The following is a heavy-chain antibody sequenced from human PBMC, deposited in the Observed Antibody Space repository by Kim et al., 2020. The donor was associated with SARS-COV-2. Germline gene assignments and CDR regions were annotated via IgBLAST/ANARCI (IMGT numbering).Heavy chain of an antibody. CDR2: ISSDGGST. V-gene: IGHV3-23*01. CDR1: GFSLGSYA. Sequence: GGSLRLSCAGSGFSLGSYAMSWVRQAPGKGLEGVSGISSDGGSTFYADPVKGRFTISRDVSKNILFLQMNSLRVEDTAVYYCARAIAAAAASWGQGTLVT. CDR3: ARAIAAAAAS. D-gene: IGHD2-2*01. J-gene: IGHJ5*02.